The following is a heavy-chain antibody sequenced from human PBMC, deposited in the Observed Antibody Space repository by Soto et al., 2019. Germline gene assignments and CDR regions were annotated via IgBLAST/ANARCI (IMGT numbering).Heavy chain of an antibody. CDR3: AKSPGGYYSFDI. Sequence: GGSLRLSCLASGFTFSRYWMHWVRQAPGKGLEWVSVISYDGSNKYYADSVKGRFTISRDNSKNTLYLQMNSLRAEDTAVYYCAKSPGGYYSFDIWGQGTMVTVSS. CDR1: GFTFSRYW. J-gene: IGHJ3*02. V-gene: IGHV3-30*18. D-gene: IGHD3-3*01. CDR2: ISYDGSNK.